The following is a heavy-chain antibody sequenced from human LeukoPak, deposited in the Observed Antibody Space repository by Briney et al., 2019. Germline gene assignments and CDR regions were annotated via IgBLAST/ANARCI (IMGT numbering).Heavy chain of an antibody. D-gene: IGHD3-3*01. CDR2: IYYSGST. CDR1: GGSISSGGYY. CDR3: ARRPDYDFWSGYAWFDP. Sequence: SETLSLTCTVSGGSISSGGYYWSWIRQPPGKGLEWIGSIYYSGSTYYNPSLKSRVTISVDTSKNQFSLKLSSVTAADTAVYYCARRPDYDFWSGYAWFDPWGQGTLVTVSS. J-gene: IGHJ5*02. V-gene: IGHV4-39*01.